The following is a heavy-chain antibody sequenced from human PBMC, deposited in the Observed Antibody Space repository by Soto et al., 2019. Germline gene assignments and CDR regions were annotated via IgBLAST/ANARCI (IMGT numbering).Heavy chain of an antibody. V-gene: IGHV3-11*06. CDR2: ISSSSSYT. J-gene: IGHJ4*02. CDR1: GFTFSDYY. Sequence: LRLSCAASGFTFSDYYMSWIRQAPGKGPEWVSYISSSSSYTNYADSVKGRFTISRGNAKNSLYLQMNSLRAEDTAVYYCARVYGGNLDPFEDYWGQGTLVTVSS. D-gene: IGHD4-17*01. CDR3: ARVYGGNLDPFEDY.